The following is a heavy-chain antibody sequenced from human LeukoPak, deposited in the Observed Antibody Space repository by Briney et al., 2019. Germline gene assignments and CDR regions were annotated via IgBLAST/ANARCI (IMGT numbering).Heavy chain of an antibody. Sequence: HPGGSLRLSCAASGFTFSSYAMHRVRQAPGKGLEWVAVISYDGSNKYYADSVKGRFTISRDNSKNTLTLQMHALRADDTAVYYCAKDLEGYIFSYNFDSWGQGTLVTVSS. D-gene: IGHD2-15*01. CDR1: GFTFSSYA. J-gene: IGHJ4*02. CDR3: AKDLEGYIFSYNFDS. CDR2: ISYDGSNK. V-gene: IGHV3-30-3*01.